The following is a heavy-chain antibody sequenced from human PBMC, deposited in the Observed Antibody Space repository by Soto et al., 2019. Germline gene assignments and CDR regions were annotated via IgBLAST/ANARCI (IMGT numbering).Heavy chain of an antibody. J-gene: IGHJ5*02. CDR3: ARMYSSGSGWFHH. Sequence: SETLSLTCFVSGYSITAGGYYWSWIRHHPGKGLEWIGSFYSSGSIIYNPSLRSRVSISGDTSSNQFSMSLTSVTAADTARYYCARMYSSGSGWFHHWGQGTLVT. V-gene: IGHV4-31*03. D-gene: IGHD6-19*01. CDR1: GYSITAGGYY. CDR2: FYSSGSI.